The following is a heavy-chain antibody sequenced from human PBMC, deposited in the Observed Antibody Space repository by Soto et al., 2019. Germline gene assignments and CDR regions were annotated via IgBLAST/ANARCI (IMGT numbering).Heavy chain of an antibody. D-gene: IGHD2-15*01. CDR3: ARDCSGGSCYCY. V-gene: IGHV1-69*04. CDR1: GGTFSSYT. CDR2: IIPILGIA. Sequence: SVKVSCKASGGTFSSYTISWVRQAPGQGLEWMGRIIPILGIANYAQKFQGRVTITADKSTSTAYMELSSLRSEDTAVYYCARDCSGGSCYCYWGQGTLVTVSS. J-gene: IGHJ4*02.